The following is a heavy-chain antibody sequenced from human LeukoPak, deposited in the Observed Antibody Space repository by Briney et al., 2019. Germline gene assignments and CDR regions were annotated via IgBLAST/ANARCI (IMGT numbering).Heavy chain of an antibody. CDR3: AIYYDSGHVFDY. Sequence: GESLKISCKGSGYSFPTYWTTWVRQMPGKGLEWMGSIDPSDSYTNYSPSFQGHVTMSTDKSISTAYLQWSSLKASDTAMYYCAIYYDSGHVFDYWGQGTLVTVSS. CDR1: GYSFPTYW. CDR2: IDPSDSYT. V-gene: IGHV5-10-1*01. J-gene: IGHJ4*02. D-gene: IGHD3-10*01.